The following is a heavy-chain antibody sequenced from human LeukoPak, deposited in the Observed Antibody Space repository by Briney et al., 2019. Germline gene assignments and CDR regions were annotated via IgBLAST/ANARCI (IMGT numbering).Heavy chain of an antibody. CDR1: GFSFSDHF. CDR3: ADLGWSYGLDV. D-gene: IGHD3-3*01. Sequence: GGSLRLSCAASGFSFSDHFMDWVRQAPGQGLEWVGRITKKGNNYATQYDASVKGRFSISRDDSNNSLYLQRNFLKHEDTAVYYCADLGWSYGLDVWGQGTTVTVSS. J-gene: IGHJ6*02. V-gene: IGHV3-72*01. CDR2: ITKKGNNYAT.